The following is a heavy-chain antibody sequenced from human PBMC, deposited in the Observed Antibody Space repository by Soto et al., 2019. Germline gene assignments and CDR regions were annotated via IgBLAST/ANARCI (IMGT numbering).Heavy chain of an antibody. J-gene: IGHJ4*02. CDR3: ARVRRSVYDFNFDY. V-gene: IGHV4-61*01. CDR2: IYYSGST. CDR1: GGSVSSGSYY. D-gene: IGHD3-16*01. Sequence: ETLSLTCTVSGGSVSSGSYYWSWIRQPPGKGLEWIGYIYYSGSTNYNPSLKSRVTISVDTSKNQFSLKLSSVTAADTAVYYCARVRRSVYDFNFDYWGQGTLVTVSS.